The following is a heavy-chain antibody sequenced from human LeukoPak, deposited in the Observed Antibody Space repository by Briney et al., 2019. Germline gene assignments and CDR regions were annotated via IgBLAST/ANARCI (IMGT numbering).Heavy chain of an antibody. Sequence: ASVKVSCKASGYTFTSYYMHWVRQAPGQGLEWMGIINPSGGSTSYAQKFQGRVTMTRDTSTSTVYMELSSLRSEDTAVYCCARVGPIAAAGTGWFDPWGQGTLVTVSS. CDR1: GYTFTSYY. D-gene: IGHD6-13*01. CDR3: ARVGPIAAAGTGWFDP. J-gene: IGHJ5*02. CDR2: INPSGGST. V-gene: IGHV1-46*01.